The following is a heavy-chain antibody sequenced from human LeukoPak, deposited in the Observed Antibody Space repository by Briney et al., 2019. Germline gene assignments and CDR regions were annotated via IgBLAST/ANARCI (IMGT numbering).Heavy chain of an antibody. CDR3: ATDLNWVSH. J-gene: IGHJ4*02. V-gene: IGHV3-7*01. CDR1: GMNNYW. Sequence: PGESLRLSCIGSGMNNYWMTWVRQAPGKGLEPVANINKDGSEKYYLDSVKGRITISRDNIKNSVFLQINSLRAEDTGIYYCATDLNWVSHWGQGTLVTVSS. CDR2: INKDGSEK. D-gene: IGHD3-16*01.